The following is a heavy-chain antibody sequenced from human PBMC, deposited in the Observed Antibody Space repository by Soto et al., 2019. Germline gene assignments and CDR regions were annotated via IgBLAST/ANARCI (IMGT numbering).Heavy chain of an antibody. J-gene: IGHJ6*02. Sequence: SETLSLTCTVSGGSISSYYWSWIRQPAGKGLEWIGRIYTSGSTNYNPSLKSRVTMSVDTSKNQFSLKLSSVTAADTAVYYCARTDTYDGYYYYGMAVWGQGTTVTVSS. CDR3: ARTDTYDGYYYYGMAV. V-gene: IGHV4-4*07. D-gene: IGHD3-3*01. CDR2: IYTSGST. CDR1: GGSISSYY.